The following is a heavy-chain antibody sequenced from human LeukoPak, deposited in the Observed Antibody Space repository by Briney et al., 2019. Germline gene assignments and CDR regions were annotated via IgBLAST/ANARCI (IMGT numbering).Heavy chain of an antibody. CDR1: GFTVSTTY. Sequence: GGSLRLSCAASGFTVSTTYIMWVRQAAGKGLQWVSVIDSGGTRNYADSVKGRFTISRDNSKNMVYLQMNDLRVEDTAMYYCARISRWGQGTLVTVSS. CDR3: ARISR. J-gene: IGHJ4*02. CDR2: IDSGGTR. V-gene: IGHV3-53*01.